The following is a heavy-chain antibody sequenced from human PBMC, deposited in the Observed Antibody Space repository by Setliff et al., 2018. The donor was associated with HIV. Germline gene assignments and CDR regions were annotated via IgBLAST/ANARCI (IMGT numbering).Heavy chain of an antibody. CDR3: ARGLPRRHSFIAAAGGFYYYGMDV. CDR1: GGSISSHY. CDR2: IYYSGST. J-gene: IGHJ6*02. Sequence: PSETLSLTCTVSGGSISSHYWSWIRQPPGKRLVWIGYIYYSGSTNYNPSLKSRVTISVDTSKNQFSLKLSSVTAADTAVYYCARGLPRRHSFIAAAGGFYYYGMDVWGQGTTVTVSS. V-gene: IGHV4-59*11. D-gene: IGHD6-13*01.